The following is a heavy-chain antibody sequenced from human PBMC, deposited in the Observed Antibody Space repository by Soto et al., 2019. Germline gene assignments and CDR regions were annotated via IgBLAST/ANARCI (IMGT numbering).Heavy chain of an antibody. CDR3: ARHAGYSSSWYARETKYYSSGMDV. CDR1: WYSFTSYW. V-gene: IGHV5-51*01. Sequence: GESLKISCKGSWYSFTSYWIGWVRQRPGKGLEWRGMIYPGDSDTRYSPSCKGHVTISADNSISTAYQQWSSLKASETDMYYCARHAGYSSSWYARETKYYSSGMDVWGQGTTVTVSS. D-gene: IGHD6-13*01. CDR2: IYPGDSDT. J-gene: IGHJ6*02.